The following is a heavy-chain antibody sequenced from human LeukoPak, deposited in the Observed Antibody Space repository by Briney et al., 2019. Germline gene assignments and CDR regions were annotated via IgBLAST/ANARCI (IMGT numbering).Heavy chain of an antibody. J-gene: IGHJ4*02. CDR1: GYTFTDYH. CDR3: ARMAMDPAMVTNFFDL. CDR2: IHPSGGGT. D-gene: IGHD5-18*01. Sequence: ASVKVSCKASGYTFTDYHMYWVRQAPGQGPECMGVIHPSGGGTTYAQKFQGRVTLTKDTATSTVYIELSSLRSDDTAVYYCARMAMDPAMVTNFFDLWGQGTLLIVSA. V-gene: IGHV1-46*01.